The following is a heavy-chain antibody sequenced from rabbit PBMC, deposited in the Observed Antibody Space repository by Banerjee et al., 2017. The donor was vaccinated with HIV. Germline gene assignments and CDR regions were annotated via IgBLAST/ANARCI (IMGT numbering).Heavy chain of an antibody. D-gene: IGHD4-2*01. CDR2: IYTGSSGST. Sequence: EESGGDLVKPEGSLTLTCTASGFSLSSSYWICWVRQAPGKGLEWIACIYTGSSGSTYYASWAKGRFTISKTSSTTVTLQMTSLTAADTATYFCARDRVSIWGVYLDLWGQGTLVTVS. CDR1: GFSLSSSYW. V-gene: IGHV1S45*01. J-gene: IGHJ4*01. CDR3: ARDRVSIWGVYLDL.